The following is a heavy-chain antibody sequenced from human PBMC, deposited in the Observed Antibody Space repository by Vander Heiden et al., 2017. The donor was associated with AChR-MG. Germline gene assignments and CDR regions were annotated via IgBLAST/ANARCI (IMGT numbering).Heavy chain of an antibody. CDR1: GGPFSSYA. D-gene: IGHD6-19*01. CDR3: ARMGSGWYGDAGAHDY. J-gene: IGHJ4*02. Sequence: QVQLVQSGAEVKKPGSSVKVSCKASGGPFSSYAISWVRQAPGQGLEWMGGIIPIFGTANYAQKFQGRVTITADKSTSTAYMELSSLRSEDTAVYYCARMGSGWYGDAGAHDYWGQGTLVTVSS. CDR2: IIPIFGTA. V-gene: IGHV1-69*06.